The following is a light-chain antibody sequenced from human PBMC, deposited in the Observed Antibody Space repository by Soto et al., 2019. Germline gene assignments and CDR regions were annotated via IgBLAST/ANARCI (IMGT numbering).Light chain of an antibody. CDR3: QQYSNWPQT. CDR2: GAS. J-gene: IGKJ1*01. V-gene: IGKV3-15*01. Sequence: EIVMTQSPATLSVSPGERATLSCRASQSVSANLAWYQQKPGQAPRLLIYGASTRATGIPARFSGRGSGTEFTLTISSLQSEDFAVYYCQQYSNWPQTFGQGTKVDIK. CDR1: QSVSAN.